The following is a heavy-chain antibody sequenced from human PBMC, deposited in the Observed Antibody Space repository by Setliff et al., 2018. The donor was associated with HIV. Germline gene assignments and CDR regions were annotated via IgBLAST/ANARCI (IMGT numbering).Heavy chain of an antibody. CDR2: IYYSGST. V-gene: IGHV4-38-2*02. CDR3: ASRVYYYDSSGYLREEGFDP. Sequence: SETLSLTCTVSGYSISSGFYWGWIRQPPGRGLEWIGSIYYSGSTYYNPSLKSRVTISVDTSKNQFSLKLSSVTAADAAVYYCASRVYYYDSSGYLREEGFDPWGQGTLVTVSS. J-gene: IGHJ5*02. CDR1: GYSISSGFY. D-gene: IGHD3-22*01.